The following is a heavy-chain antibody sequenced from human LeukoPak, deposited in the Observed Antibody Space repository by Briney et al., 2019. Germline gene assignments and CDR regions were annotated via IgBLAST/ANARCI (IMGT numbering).Heavy chain of an antibody. CDR1: GFDFSGAY. CDR2: IKNKHEHQAT. CDR3: VTDANRILGARGTGY. Sequence: GGSLRLSCAASGFDFSGAYMNWVRQAPGKGLEWVGLIKNKHEHQATDYAAPVRERFIITRDDSSSTLFLQMNSLKTEDTAVYYCVTDANRILGARGTGYWGQGVLVTVSS. J-gene: IGHJ4*02. V-gene: IGHV3-15*07. D-gene: IGHD1-26*01.